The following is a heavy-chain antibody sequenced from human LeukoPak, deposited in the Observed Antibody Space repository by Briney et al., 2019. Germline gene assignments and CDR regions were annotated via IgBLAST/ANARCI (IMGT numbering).Heavy chain of an antibody. CDR2: IYYSGST. CDR1: DGSISSYY. CDR3: ARQRVGAISWFDP. Sequence: PSETLSLTCTVSDGSISSYYWNWIRQPPGKGPEWIGYIYYSGSTKYNPSLKSRVTISVDTSKNQFSLKLSSVTAADTAVYYCARQRVGAISWFDPWGQGTLVTVSS. J-gene: IGHJ5*02. D-gene: IGHD1-26*01. V-gene: IGHV4-59*08.